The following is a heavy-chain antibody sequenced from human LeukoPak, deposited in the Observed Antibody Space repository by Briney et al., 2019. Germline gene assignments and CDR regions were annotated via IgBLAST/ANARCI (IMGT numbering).Heavy chain of an antibody. CDR3: ARAYCGGDCYTFDY. Sequence: PGGSLRLSCAASGFTFSSYSMNWVRQAPGKGLEWVSSISSSSSYIYYADSVKGRFTISRDYAKNSLYLQMNSLRAEDTAVYYCARAYCGGDCYTFDYWGQGTLVTVSS. V-gene: IGHV3-21*01. J-gene: IGHJ4*02. D-gene: IGHD2-21*02. CDR1: GFTFSSYS. CDR2: ISSSSSYI.